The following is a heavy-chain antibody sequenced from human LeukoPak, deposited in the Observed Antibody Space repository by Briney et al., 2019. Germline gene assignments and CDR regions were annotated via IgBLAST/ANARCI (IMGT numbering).Heavy chain of an antibody. CDR3: ARDVTEDSSGRTFDY. J-gene: IGHJ4*02. Sequence: GASVKVSCKASGYTFTSYYMHWVRQAPGQGLEWMGIINPSGGSTSYAQKFQGRVTMTRDMSTSTVYMELSSLRSEDTAVYYCARDVTEDSSGRTFDYWGQGTLVTVSS. V-gene: IGHV1-46*01. CDR2: INPSGGST. CDR1: GYTFTSYY. D-gene: IGHD6-19*01.